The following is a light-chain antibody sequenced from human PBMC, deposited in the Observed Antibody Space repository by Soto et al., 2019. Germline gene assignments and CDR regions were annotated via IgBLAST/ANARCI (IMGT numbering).Light chain of an antibody. CDR3: SSYTSSSTLV. Sequence: QSVLTQPASVSGSPGQSITISCTGTSSDVGGYNYVSWYQQHPGKAPKLMIYDVSKRSSGVSNRFSGSKSGNTASLTISGLQAEDEADYYCSSYTSSSTLVFGGGTKLTVL. J-gene: IGLJ2*01. V-gene: IGLV2-14*01. CDR1: SSDVGGYNY. CDR2: DVS.